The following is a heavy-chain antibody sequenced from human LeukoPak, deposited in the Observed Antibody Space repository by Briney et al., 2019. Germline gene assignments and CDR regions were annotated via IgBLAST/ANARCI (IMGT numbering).Heavy chain of an antibody. V-gene: IGHV3-48*03. Sequence: PGGSLRLSCAASGFTFSNYEMNWVRQAPGKGLEWVSYINTGGTTIYYADSVKGRFTISRDNAKNSLYLQMNSLRAEDTAVYYCARDYLWAPDYWGQGTLVTVSS. CDR1: GFTFSNYE. D-gene: IGHD3-10*01. CDR2: INTGGTTI. J-gene: IGHJ4*02. CDR3: ARDYLWAPDY.